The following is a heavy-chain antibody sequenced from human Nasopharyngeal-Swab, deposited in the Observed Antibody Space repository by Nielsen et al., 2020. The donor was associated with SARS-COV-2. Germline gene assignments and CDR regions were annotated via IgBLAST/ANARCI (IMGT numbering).Heavy chain of an antibody. D-gene: IGHD2-15*01. CDR2: IIPILGIA. Sequence: SVKVSYKASGGTFSSYAISWVRQATGQGLEWMGRIIPILGIANYAQKFQGRVTITADKSTSTAYMELSSLRSEDTAVYYCAREYCSGGSCYGNYGMDVWGQGTTVTVSS. CDR1: GGTFSSYA. J-gene: IGHJ6*02. V-gene: IGHV1-69*04. CDR3: AREYCSGGSCYGNYGMDV.